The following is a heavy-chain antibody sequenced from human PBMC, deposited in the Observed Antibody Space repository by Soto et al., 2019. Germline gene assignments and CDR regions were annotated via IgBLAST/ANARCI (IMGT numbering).Heavy chain of an antibody. D-gene: IGHD6-6*01. J-gene: IGHJ6*02. CDR2: IIPIFGTA. V-gene: IGHV1-69*13. CDR3: ARVARGGMDV. CDR1: GGTFSSYA. Sequence: SVKVACKASGGTFSSYAISWVRQAPGQGLEWMGGIIPIFGTANYAQKFQGRVTITADESTSTAYMELSSLRSEDTAVYYCARVARGGMDVWGQGTTVTVSS.